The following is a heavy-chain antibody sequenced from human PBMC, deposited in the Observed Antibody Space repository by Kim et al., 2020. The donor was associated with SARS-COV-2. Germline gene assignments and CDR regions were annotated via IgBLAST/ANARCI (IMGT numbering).Heavy chain of an antibody. Sequence: SETLSLTCAVSGGSIRGNNWWSWVRQTPGKGLECIGEIYHTGNTKYNPSLQSRVIISVDRSKNQFSLKLSSVTAADTAVYFCARAEVAARFGMDVWGQGT. CDR2: IYHTGNT. J-gene: IGHJ6*02. V-gene: IGHV4-4*02. D-gene: IGHD6-6*01. CDR1: GGSIRGNNW. CDR3: ARAEVAARFGMDV.